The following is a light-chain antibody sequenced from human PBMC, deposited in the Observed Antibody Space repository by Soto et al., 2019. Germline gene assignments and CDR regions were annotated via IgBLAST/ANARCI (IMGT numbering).Light chain of an antibody. CDR1: NSNIGAGYD. J-gene: IGLJ1*01. CDR3: QSYDSSLSGYYV. Sequence: QSVQTPPPSVSWAPGHMVAIAYTGSNSNIGAGYDVHWYQQLPGTAPKLLIYGNSNRPSGVPDRFSGSKSGTSASLAITGLQAEDEADYYCQSYDSSLSGYYVFGTGTKVTVL. V-gene: IGLV1-40*01. CDR2: GNS.